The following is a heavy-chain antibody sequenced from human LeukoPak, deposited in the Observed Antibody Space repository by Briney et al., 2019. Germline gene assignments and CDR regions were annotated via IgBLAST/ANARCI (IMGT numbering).Heavy chain of an antibody. J-gene: IGHJ5*02. Sequence: GASVKVSCVAPGYTFTAYYMHWVRQAPGQGLEWMGWININNGGTKNTQKLQGRVTMTRDTSISTAYMELSGLISDDTAVYYCARGTGSSWFDPWGQGTLVTVSS. CDR1: GYTFTAYY. D-gene: IGHD2-8*02. V-gene: IGHV1-2*02. CDR3: ARGTGSSWFDP. CDR2: ININNGGT.